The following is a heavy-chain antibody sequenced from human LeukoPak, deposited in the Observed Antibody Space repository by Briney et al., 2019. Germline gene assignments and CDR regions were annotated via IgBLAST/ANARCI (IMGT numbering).Heavy chain of an antibody. CDR1: GFTFSSYG. J-gene: IGHJ4*02. V-gene: IGHV3-30*18. CDR3: AKGGHYYDSSSYLSYFDY. Sequence: GRSLRLSCAASGFTFSSYGMHWVRQAPGKGLEWVAIISYDGSNIYYADSVKGRFTISRDNPKNTLYLQMSSLRAEDTAVYYCAKGGHYYDSSSYLSYFDYWGQGTLVTVSS. CDR2: ISYDGSNI. D-gene: IGHD3-22*01.